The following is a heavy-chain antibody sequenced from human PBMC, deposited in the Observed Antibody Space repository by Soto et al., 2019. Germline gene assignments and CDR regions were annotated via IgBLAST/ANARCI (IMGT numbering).Heavy chain of an antibody. J-gene: IGHJ6*02. V-gene: IGHV3-7*01. D-gene: IGHD3-22*01. CDR3: AWVLLIVLAHYYYYGLDV. CDR2: IPQEGVDG. CDR1: GFVFSMYS. Sequence: GGSLRLSCEVSGFVFSMYSMSWVRQTPGKGLEWVAKIPQEGVDGHYADSVKGRLTISRDNRKNSLYMQMNNLRTEDTAVYYLAWVLLIVLAHYYYYGLDVWGQGTTVTVSS.